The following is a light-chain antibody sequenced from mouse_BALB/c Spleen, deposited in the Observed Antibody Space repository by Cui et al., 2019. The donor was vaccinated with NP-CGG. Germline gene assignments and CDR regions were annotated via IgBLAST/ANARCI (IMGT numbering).Light chain of an antibody. J-gene: IGLJ1*01. Sequence: QAVVTQESATTTSPGETVTLTCRSRTGAVTTNNYANWVQEKPDHLFTGLIGGTNNRAPGIPARFSGSLIGDKAALTITGAQTEDEAIYFCALWYSNHWVFGGGTKLTVL. CDR2: GTN. CDR1: TGAVTTNNY. CDR3: ALWYSNHWV. V-gene: IGLV1*01.